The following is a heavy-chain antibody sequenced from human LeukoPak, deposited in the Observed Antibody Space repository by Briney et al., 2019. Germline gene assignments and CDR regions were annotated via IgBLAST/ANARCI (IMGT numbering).Heavy chain of an antibody. CDR1: GFTFSDYY. CDR2: ISSSSSYT. Sequence: PGGSLRLSCAASGFTFSDYYMSWIRRAPGKGLEWVSYISSSSSYTNYADSVKGRFTISRDNAKNSLYLQMNSLRAEDTAVYYCARDLRYSSSSQTSYGMDVWGQGTTVTVSS. J-gene: IGHJ6*02. CDR3: ARDLRYSSSSQTSYGMDV. D-gene: IGHD6-6*01. V-gene: IGHV3-11*06.